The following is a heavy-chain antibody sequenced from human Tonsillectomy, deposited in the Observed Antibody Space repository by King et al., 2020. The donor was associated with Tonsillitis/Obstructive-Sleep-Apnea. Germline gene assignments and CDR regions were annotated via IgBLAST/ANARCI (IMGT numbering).Heavy chain of an antibody. D-gene: IGHD3-22*01. Sequence: VQLQESGPGLVKPSQTLSLTCTVSGGSISSGGYYWSWIRQHPGKGLGWVGYIYYSASTYYNPSLKSRVTISVDTSKNQFSLKPSSVTAADTAVYYCARTSSGYYYQDYWGQGTLVTVSS. J-gene: IGHJ4*02. CDR1: GGSISSGGYY. CDR3: ARTSSGYYYQDY. V-gene: IGHV4-31*03. CDR2: IYYSAST.